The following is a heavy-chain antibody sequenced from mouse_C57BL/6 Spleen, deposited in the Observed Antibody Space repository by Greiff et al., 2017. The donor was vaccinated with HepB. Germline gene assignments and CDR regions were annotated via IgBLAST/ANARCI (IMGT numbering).Heavy chain of an antibody. V-gene: IGHV1-81*01. D-gene: IGHD2-5*01. CDR1: GYTFTSYG. CDR2: IYPRSGNT. J-gene: IGHJ2*01. CDR3: AREYSNYEFDY. Sequence: VQGVESGAELARPGASVKLSCKASGYTFTSYGISWVKQRTGQGLEWIGEIYPRSGNTYYNEKFKGKATLTADKSSSTAYMELRSLTSEDSAVYFCAREYSNYEFDYWGQGTTLTVSS.